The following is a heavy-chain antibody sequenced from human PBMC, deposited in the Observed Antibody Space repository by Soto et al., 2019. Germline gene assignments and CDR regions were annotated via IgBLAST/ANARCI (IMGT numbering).Heavy chain of an antibody. Sequence: SVKVSCKASGGTFSSYAISWVRQAPGQGLEWMGGIIPIFGTANYAQKFQGRVTITADESTSTAYMELSSLRSEDTAVYYCARRNPGLCDYYGMDVWGQGTTVTVSS. J-gene: IGHJ6*02. CDR1: GGTFSSYA. V-gene: IGHV1-69*13. CDR3: ARRNPGLCDYYGMDV. CDR2: IIPIFGTA.